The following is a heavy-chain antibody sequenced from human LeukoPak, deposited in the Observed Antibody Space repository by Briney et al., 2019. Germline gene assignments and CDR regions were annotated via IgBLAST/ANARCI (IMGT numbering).Heavy chain of an antibody. D-gene: IGHD6-13*01. CDR2: IHYSETT. CDR1: GGSISSSNYY. Sequence: SETLSLTCTVSGGSISSSNYYWGWIRQPPGKGLEWIASIHYSETTYYNPSLKSRVTISVDTSKNHFSLKLSSVTAADTAVYYCVQRGYQSQQLVRFRYYFDYWGQGTLVTVSS. CDR3: VQRGYQSQQLVRFRYYFDY. J-gene: IGHJ4*02. V-gene: IGHV4-39*02.